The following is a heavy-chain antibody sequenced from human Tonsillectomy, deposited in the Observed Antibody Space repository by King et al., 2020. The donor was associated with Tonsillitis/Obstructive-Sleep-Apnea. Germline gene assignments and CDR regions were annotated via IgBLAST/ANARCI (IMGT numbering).Heavy chain of an antibody. CDR1: GLSLSSSAVD. CDR3: AHRGAASYAFDI. D-gene: IGHD2-15*01. Sequence: TLKEAGPTLVKPTQTLTLTCTLSGLSLSSSAVDVGWIRQPPGNALEWIALIYWDENNRYSPSLKSSLTITNDTSKNQVVLTLTNMDAVDTATYYCAHRGAASYAFDIWGQGTIVTVSS. V-gene: IGHV2-5*02. J-gene: IGHJ3*02. CDR2: IYWDENN.